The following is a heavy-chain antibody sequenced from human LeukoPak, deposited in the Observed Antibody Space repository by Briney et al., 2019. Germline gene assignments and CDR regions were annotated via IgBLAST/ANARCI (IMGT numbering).Heavy chain of an antibody. CDR3: ARDGAYYDFWSSYLTY. Sequence: ASVKVSCKASGYTFTSYTMHWVRQAPGQRLEWMGWINAGNGNTKYSQKFQGRVTITRDTSASTAYMELSSLRSEDTAVYYCARDGAYYDFWSSYLTYWGQGTLVTVSS. CDR2: INAGNGNT. D-gene: IGHD3-3*01. J-gene: IGHJ4*02. V-gene: IGHV1-3*01. CDR1: GYTFTSYT.